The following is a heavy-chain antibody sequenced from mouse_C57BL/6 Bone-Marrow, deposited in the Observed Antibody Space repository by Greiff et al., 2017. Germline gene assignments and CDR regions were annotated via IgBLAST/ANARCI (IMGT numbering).Heavy chain of an antibody. CDR2: ISDGGSYT. CDR1: GFTFSSYA. V-gene: IGHV5-4*01. CDR3: ARESYPYFDY. Sequence: DVKLVESGGGLVKPGGSLKLSCAASGFTFSSYAMSWVRQTPEKRLEWVATISDGGSYTYYPDNVKGRFTISRDNAKNNLYLQMSHLKSEDTAMYYCARESYPYFDYWGQGTTLTVSS. D-gene: IGHD2-10*01. J-gene: IGHJ2*01.